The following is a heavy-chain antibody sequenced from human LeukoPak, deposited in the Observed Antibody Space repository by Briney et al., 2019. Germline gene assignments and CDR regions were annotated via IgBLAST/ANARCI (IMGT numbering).Heavy chain of an antibody. J-gene: IGHJ6*03. D-gene: IGHD3-10*01. CDR3: ARDSMVRGVPVYYMDV. V-gene: IGHV4-59*12. Sequence: SETLSLTCTVSGASISSYYWTWIRQAPGKGLEWIGFIYYSGNTNYNPSLKSRATISVDTSKNQFSLKLSSVTAADTAVYYCARDSMVRGVPVYYMDVWGKGTMVTISS. CDR2: IYYSGNT. CDR1: GASISSYY.